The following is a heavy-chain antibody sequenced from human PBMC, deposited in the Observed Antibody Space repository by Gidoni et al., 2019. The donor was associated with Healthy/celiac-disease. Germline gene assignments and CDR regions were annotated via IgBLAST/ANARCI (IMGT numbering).Heavy chain of an antibody. D-gene: IGHD3-3*01. CDR2: IYTSGST. V-gene: IGHV4-61*02. CDR3: ARGTYYDSY. Sequence: QVQLQESGPGLVKPSQTLSLTCTVSGGSISSGSYYWSWIRQPAGKGLAWIGRIYTSGSTNYNPSLKSRVTISVDTSKNQFSLKLSSVTAADTAVYYCARGTYYDSYWGQGTLVTVSS. CDR1: GGSISSGSYY. J-gene: IGHJ4*02.